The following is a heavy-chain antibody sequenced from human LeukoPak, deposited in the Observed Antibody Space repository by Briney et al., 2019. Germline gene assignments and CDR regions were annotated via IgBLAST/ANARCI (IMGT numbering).Heavy chain of an antibody. CDR1: GCSISSGDYY. Sequence: SETLSLTCTVSGCSISSGDYYWGWMRQPPGKGLEWIGYIYNSRTIYYNPSFKSRVSISVDTSRNQHYLRLRSVSAADTAVYYCATAPLPATMWNWYFDLWGRGTLVTVSS. D-gene: IGHD2-2*01. V-gene: IGHV4-30-4*01. CDR3: ATAPLPATMWNWYFDL. CDR2: IYNSRTI. J-gene: IGHJ2*01.